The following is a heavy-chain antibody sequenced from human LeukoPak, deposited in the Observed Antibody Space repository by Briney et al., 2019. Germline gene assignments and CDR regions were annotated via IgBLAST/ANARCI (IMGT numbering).Heavy chain of an antibody. V-gene: IGHV3-23*01. D-gene: IGHD1-14*01. Sequence: GGSLRLSCAISGLTLHDYAMTWVRQAPGKGLEWVSTIVGDSTKTYYADSVKGRFTISRDNSKYMLFLHMNSLRAEDTAIYYCAKQPYNYYYLDVWGKGTTVTVSS. J-gene: IGHJ6*03. CDR1: GLTLHDYA. CDR3: AKQPYNYYYLDV. CDR2: IVGDSTKT.